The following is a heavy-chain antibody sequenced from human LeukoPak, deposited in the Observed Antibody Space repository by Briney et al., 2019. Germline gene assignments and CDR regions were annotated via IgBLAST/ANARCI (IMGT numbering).Heavy chain of an antibody. CDR2: IGGDGRS. V-gene: IGHV3-23*01. D-gene: IGHD3-3*01. J-gene: IGHJ4*02. CDR1: GFTFSTNA. Sequence: GGSLRLSCAASGFTFSTNAMNWVRQAPGKGLEWVSGIGGDGRSFYTDSVKGRFTISRDNSKNTLYPQMNSLRAEDTAIYYCAKDLHTWSGIDYWGQGTLVTVSS. CDR3: AKDLHTWSGIDY.